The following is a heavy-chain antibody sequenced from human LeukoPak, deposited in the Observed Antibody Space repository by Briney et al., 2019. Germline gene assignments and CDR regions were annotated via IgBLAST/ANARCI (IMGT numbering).Heavy chain of an antibody. J-gene: IGHJ4*02. V-gene: IGHV3-30*02. CDR1: GFTFSSYG. Sequence: GGSLRLSCAASGFTFSSYGMHRVRQAPGKGLEWVAFIRYDGSNKYYADSVKGRFTISRDNSKNTLYLQMNSLRAEDTAVYYCAKDGGFGELLSNLFDYWGQGTLVTVSS. CDR2: IRYDGSNK. CDR3: AKDGGFGELLSNLFDY. D-gene: IGHD3-10*01.